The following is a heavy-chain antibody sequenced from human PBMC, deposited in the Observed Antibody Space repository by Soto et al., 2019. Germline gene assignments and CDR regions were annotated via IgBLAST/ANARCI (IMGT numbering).Heavy chain of an antibody. CDR3: ARGSNRVTIFGVVITSDYFDY. J-gene: IGHJ4*02. CDR2: INHSGST. CDR1: GGSFSGYY. V-gene: IGHV4-34*01. Sequence: SETLSLTCAVYGGSFSGYYWSWIRQPPGKGLEWIGEINHSGSTNYNPSLKSRVTISVDTSENQFSLKLSSVTAADTAVYYCARGSNRVTIFGVVITSDYFDYWGQGTLVTVSS. D-gene: IGHD3-3*01.